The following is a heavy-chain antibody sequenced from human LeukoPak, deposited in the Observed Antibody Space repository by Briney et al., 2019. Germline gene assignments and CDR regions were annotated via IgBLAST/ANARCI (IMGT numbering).Heavy chain of an antibody. CDR3: ARAARGQWLARSPEYFQH. Sequence: ASVKVSCKASGYTFTGYYMHWVRQAPGQGLEWMGWINPNSGGTNYAQKFQGRVTMTRDTSISTAYMELSRLRSDDTAVYYCARAARGQWLARSPEYFQHWGQGTLVTVSS. V-gene: IGHV1-2*02. D-gene: IGHD6-19*01. CDR1: GYTFTGYY. J-gene: IGHJ1*01. CDR2: INPNSGGT.